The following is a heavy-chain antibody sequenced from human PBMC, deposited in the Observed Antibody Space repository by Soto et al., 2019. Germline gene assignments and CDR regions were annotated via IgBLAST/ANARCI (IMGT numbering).Heavy chain of an antibody. D-gene: IGHD1-1*01. CDR2: ITATGDRT. CDR1: GFRFSSYS. J-gene: IGHJ4*02. CDR3: ATMNGYFAY. V-gene: IGHV3-23*01. Sequence: GGSLRLSCADSGFRFSSYSMSWVRQTPGKGLEWVAAITATGDRTYYADSVTGRFTISRDNSKKTHYLQMTSLRAEGTAMYYCATMNGYFAYWGQ.